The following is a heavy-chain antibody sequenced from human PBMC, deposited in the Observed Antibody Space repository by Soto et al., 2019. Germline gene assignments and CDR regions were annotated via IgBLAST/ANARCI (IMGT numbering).Heavy chain of an antibody. J-gene: IGHJ4*02. V-gene: IGHV3-48*01. CDR1: GFTFSSYS. D-gene: IGHD4-17*01. Sequence: GGSLRLSCAASGFTFSSYSMNWVRQAPGKGLEWVSYISSSSSTIYYADSVKGRFTISRDNAKNSLYLQMNSLRAEDTAVYYCARDPRLDYGDYAIDYWGQGTLVTVSS. CDR2: ISSSSSTI. CDR3: ARDPRLDYGDYAIDY.